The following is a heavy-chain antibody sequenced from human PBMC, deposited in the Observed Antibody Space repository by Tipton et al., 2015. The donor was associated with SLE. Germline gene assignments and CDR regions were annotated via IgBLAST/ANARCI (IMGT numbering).Heavy chain of an antibody. CDR1: GGSISSYY. Sequence: TLSLTCTVSGGSISSYYWGWIRQSPGKGLECIGSISYTGATYYNLSLKSRVTISVDTSKNQFSLKLSSVTAADTAMYYCARPRERDYNDAFDIWGQGTMVIVSS. CDR3: ARPRERDYNDAFDI. D-gene: IGHD4-11*01. CDR2: ISYTGAT. J-gene: IGHJ3*02. V-gene: IGHV4-39*07.